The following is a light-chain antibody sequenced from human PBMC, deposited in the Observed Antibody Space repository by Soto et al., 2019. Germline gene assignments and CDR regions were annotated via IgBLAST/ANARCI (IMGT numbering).Light chain of an antibody. CDR2: AAS. J-gene: IGKJ1*01. Sequence: DIQMTQSPSSLSASVGDRVTITCRASQCLSNYLAWYQQKPGKVPKLLIYAASTLQSGVPSRFSGSGSGTDFTLTISSLQPEDVATYYCQKYNSAPRTFGQGTKVEIK. V-gene: IGKV1-27*01. CDR3: QKYNSAPRT. CDR1: QCLSNY.